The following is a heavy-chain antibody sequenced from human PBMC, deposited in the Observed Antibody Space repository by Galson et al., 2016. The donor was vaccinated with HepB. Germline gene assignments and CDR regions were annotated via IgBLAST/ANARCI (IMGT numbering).Heavy chain of an antibody. Sequence: CAISGDSVSSNSAAWNWFRQSPSRGLEWLGRTYYRSKWYNDYAVSVKSRIIVNPDTSKNQFSLQLNSATPEDTAVYYCVEQRKGAPYGMDVWGQGTTVTVSS. V-gene: IGHV6-1*01. J-gene: IGHJ6*02. D-gene: IGHD1/OR15-1a*01. CDR2: TYYRSKWYN. CDR1: GDSVSSNSAA. CDR3: VEQRKGAPYGMDV.